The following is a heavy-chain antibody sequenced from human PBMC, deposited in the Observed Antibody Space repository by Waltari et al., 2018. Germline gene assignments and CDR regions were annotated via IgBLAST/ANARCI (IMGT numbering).Heavy chain of an antibody. V-gene: IGHV5-51*01. CDR2: IYPGDSDT. J-gene: IGHJ4*02. CDR3: ARQPIAARRREVLLFDY. D-gene: IGHD6-6*01. CDR1: GYSFTSYW. Sequence: EVQLVQSGAEVKKPGESLKISCKGSGYSFTSYWIGWVRQMPGKGLEWMGIIYPGDSDTRYSPSFQGQVTISADKSISTAYLQWSSLKASDTAMYYCARQPIAARRREVLLFDYWGQGTLVTVSS.